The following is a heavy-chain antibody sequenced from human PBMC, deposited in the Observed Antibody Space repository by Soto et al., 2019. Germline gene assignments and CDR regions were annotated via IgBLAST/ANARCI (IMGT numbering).Heavy chain of an antibody. J-gene: IGHJ5*02. D-gene: IGHD1-7*01. CDR3: ARDGLAGTSLLDNWFDP. V-gene: IGHV6-1*01. CDR2: TYYRSKWYN. Sequence: QVQLQQSGPGLVKPSQTLSLTCAISGDSVSSNSAAWNWIRQSPSRGLEWLGRTYYRSKWYNDYSVXVKSRITINPXXSXNLXSLQLNSVTPEDTAVYYCARDGLAGTSLLDNWFDPWGQGTLVTVSS. CDR1: GDSVSSNSAA.